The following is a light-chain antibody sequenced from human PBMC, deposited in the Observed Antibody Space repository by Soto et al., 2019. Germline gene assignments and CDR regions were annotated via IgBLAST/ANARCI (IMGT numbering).Light chain of an antibody. CDR1: SSNIGAGYD. CDR2: GNS. V-gene: IGLV1-40*01. CDR3: QSYDSSLSGYV. Sequence: VLTQPPSVSGAPGQRVTISCTGSSSNIGAGYDVHWYQQLPGTAPKLLIYGNSNRPSGVPDRFSGSKSGTSASLAITGLQAEDEADYYCQSYDSSLSGYVFGTGTKVTIL. J-gene: IGLJ1*01.